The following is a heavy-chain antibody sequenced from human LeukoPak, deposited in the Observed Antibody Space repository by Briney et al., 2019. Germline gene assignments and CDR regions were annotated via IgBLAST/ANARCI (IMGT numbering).Heavy chain of an antibody. CDR2: IYYSGST. D-gene: IGHD5-24*01. CDR1: GGSISSYY. Sequence: SETLSLTCTVSGGSISSYYWSWIRQPPGKGLEWIGYIYYSGSTNYNPSLKSRVTISVDTSKNQFSLNLSSVTAADTAVYYCAREVATTKADAFDIWGQGTMVTVSS. CDR3: AREVATTKADAFDI. J-gene: IGHJ3*02. V-gene: IGHV4-59*01.